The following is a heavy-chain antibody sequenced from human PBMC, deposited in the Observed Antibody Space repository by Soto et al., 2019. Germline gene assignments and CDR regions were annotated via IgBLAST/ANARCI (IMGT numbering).Heavy chain of an antibody. CDR3: AREGSYSAYNFAHGIQLWSFDF. CDR1: GGSINTFY. J-gene: IGHJ4*02. Sequence: SETLSLTCTVSGGSINTFYWSWVRQPAGKGLEWIGRIFSSGSTSFNPSLESRVAMSVDTSKNHFSLNLSFVTAADMAVYYCAREGSYSAYNFAHGIQLWSFDFWGQGALVTVSS. V-gene: IGHV4-4*07. CDR2: IFSSGST. D-gene: IGHD5-12*01.